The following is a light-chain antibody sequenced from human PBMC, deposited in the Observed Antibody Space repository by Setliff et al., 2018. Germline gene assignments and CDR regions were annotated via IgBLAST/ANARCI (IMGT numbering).Light chain of an antibody. CDR3: SSYTSTTTYV. J-gene: IGLJ1*01. CDR2: DVT. V-gene: IGLV2-14*01. Sequence: SALAQPASVSGSPGQSITISCTGTSVDVGSYNYVSWYQQHPGKAPKLMIYDVTKRPSGVSNRFSGSKSGHTASLTISGLQAEDEADYYCSSYTSTTTYVFGTGTKVTVL. CDR1: SVDVGSYNY.